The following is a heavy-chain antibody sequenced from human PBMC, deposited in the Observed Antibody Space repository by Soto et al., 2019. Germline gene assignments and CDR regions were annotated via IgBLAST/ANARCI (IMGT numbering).Heavy chain of an antibody. J-gene: IGHJ3*02. D-gene: IGHD2-21*02. CDR1: EFIFSSYA. CDR2: ITGRGDST. CDR3: AIGIGAWLYDAFHI. Sequence: GGTLRLSCAASEFIFSSYAMSWVRHAPGKGLEWVSGITGRGDSTYYADSVKGRFTISRDNAKNTLYLQMSSLRAEDTAVYYCAIGIGAWLYDAFHIWGQGTMVTVSS. V-gene: IGHV3-23*01.